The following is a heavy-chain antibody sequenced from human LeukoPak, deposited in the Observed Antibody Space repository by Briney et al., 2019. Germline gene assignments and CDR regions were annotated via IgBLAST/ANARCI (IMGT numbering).Heavy chain of an antibody. Sequence: GWPLRLSCAASGFTFDDYGMSWVRQVAGQGLEWVSVIDWNGASTGYADSVKGRFTISRDNAKKSLHLQMNSLRAEDTALYYCARGSTMVSDYWGQGTLVTVSS. CDR3: ARGSTMVSDY. D-gene: IGHD3-10*01. V-gene: IGHV3-20*04. J-gene: IGHJ4*02. CDR1: GFTFDDYG. CDR2: IDWNGAST.